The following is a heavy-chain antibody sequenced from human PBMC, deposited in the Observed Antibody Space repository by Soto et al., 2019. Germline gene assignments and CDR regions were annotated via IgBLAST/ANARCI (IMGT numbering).Heavy chain of an antibody. Sequence: ASVKVSCKASGYTFTSYYMHWVRQAPGQGLEWMGIINPSGGSTSYAQKFQGRVTMTRDTSTSTVYMELSSLRSEDTAVYYCARGSRSHFDWTFTPDFDYWGQGTLVT. CDR3: ARGSRSHFDWTFTPDFDY. D-gene: IGHD3-9*01. J-gene: IGHJ4*02. CDR1: GYTFTSYY. V-gene: IGHV1-46*01. CDR2: INPSGGST.